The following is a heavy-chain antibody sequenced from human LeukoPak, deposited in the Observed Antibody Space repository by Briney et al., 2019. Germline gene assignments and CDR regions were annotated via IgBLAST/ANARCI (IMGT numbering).Heavy chain of an antibody. V-gene: IGHV3-23*01. CDR1: GFIFNNYA. D-gene: IGHD3-3*01. CDR2: ITGSGGDT. J-gene: IGHJ4*02. Sequence: PGGSLRLSCAAAGFIFNNYAMNWVRLAPGKGLEWVSAITGSGGDTFYVHSVKGRFTISRDNSKNTLYLQMSSLRAEDTAVYYCARDRQNKDFWSGGDYGGQGTLVTVSS. CDR3: ARDRQNKDFWSGGDY.